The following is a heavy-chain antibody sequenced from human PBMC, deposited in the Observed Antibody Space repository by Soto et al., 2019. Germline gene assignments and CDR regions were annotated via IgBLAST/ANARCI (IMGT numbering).Heavy chain of an antibody. CDR1: GLTFSSYS. J-gene: IGHJ3*02. D-gene: IGHD3-22*01. CDR3: ASHYYDSSGYIIAFDI. CDR2: ISSSSSYI. V-gene: IGHV3-21*01. Sequence: GSLRLSCAASGLTFSSYSMNWVRQAPGKGLEWVSSISSSSSYIYYADSVKGRFTISRDNAKNSLYLQMNSLRAEDTAVYYCASHYYDSSGYIIAFDIWGQGTMVTVSS.